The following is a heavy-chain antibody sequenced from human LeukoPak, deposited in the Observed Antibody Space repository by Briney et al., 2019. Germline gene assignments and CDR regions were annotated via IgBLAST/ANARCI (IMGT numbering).Heavy chain of an antibody. D-gene: IGHD2-2*01. J-gene: IGHJ4*02. Sequence: SETLSLTCTVSGGSISSGDYYWGWIRQPPGKGLEWIGYIYYSGSTYYNPSLKSRVTISVDTSKNQFSLKLSSVTAADTAVYYCARVSQDCSSTSCYPSRHFDYWGQGTLVTVSS. CDR3: ARVSQDCSSTSCYPSRHFDY. V-gene: IGHV4-30-4*01. CDR1: GGSISSGDYY. CDR2: IYYSGST.